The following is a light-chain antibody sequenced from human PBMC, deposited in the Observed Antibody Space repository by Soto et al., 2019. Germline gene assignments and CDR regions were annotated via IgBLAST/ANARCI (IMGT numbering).Light chain of an antibody. CDR1: QSVSSN. CDR2: GAS. CDR3: QQYNNWPPIT. Sequence: IVMTQSPATLSVSPCEIATLSCSSSQSVSSNLAWYQQKPGQAPRLLIYGASTRATGLPARFSGSGSGTEFTLTISSLQSEDFAVYYCQQYNNWPPITFGQGTRLEIK. J-gene: IGKJ5*01. V-gene: IGKV3-15*01.